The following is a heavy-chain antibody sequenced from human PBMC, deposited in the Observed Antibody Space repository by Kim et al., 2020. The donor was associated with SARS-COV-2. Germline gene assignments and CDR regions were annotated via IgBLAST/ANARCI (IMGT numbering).Heavy chain of an antibody. D-gene: IGHD3-22*01. V-gene: IGHV1-3*01. J-gene: IGHJ4*02. Sequence: FQGRFTITRDPAASTAYMELSSLRSEDTAVYYCARGCYDSSGYSYYFDYWGQGTLVTVSS. CDR3: ARGCYDSSGYSYYFDY.